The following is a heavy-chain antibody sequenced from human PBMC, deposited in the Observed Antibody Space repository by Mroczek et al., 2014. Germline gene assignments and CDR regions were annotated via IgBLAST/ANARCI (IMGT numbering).Heavy chain of an antibody. CDR3: ARTPIVVVPAAIHDYYYYMDV. CDR2: IYYSGST. CDR1: GGSISSYY. V-gene: IGHV4-59*01. D-gene: IGHD2-2*02. Sequence: QVQLQQWGPGLVKPSETLSLTCTVSGGSISSYYWSWIRQPPGKGLEWIGYIYYSGSTNYNPSLKSRVTISVDTSKNQFSLKLSSVTAAGTAVYYCARTPIVVVPAAIHDYYYYMDVWGKGTTVTVSS. J-gene: IGHJ6*03.